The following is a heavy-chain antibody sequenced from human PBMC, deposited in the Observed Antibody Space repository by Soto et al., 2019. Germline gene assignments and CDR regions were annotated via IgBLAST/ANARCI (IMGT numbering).Heavy chain of an antibody. V-gene: IGHV4-39*01. Sequence: QLQLQESGPGLVKPSETLSLTCTVSGGSISSSSYYWGWIRQPPGKGLEGIGCIYYSGSTYYNPSLKSRVTISVGTSKNLFSLKLSSVTSADTAVYYCARLVDSSAAHYWGQGTLVTVSS. CDR2: IYYSGST. CDR3: ARLVDSSAAHY. CDR1: GGSISSSSYY. D-gene: IGHD3-22*01. J-gene: IGHJ4*02.